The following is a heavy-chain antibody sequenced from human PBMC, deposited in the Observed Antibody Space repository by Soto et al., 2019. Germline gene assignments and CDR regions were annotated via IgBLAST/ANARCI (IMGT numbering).Heavy chain of an antibody. D-gene: IGHD3-3*01. CDR3: VRRSLRFSYYYYKDV. CDR2: IYYSGST. CDR1: GGSISSYY. V-gene: IGHV4-59*08. J-gene: IGHJ6*03. Sequence: SETLSLTCTVSGGSISSYYWIWIRQPSGKGLEWIGYIYYSGSTNYNPSLKSRVTISVDTSKNQLSLKLSSVTAADTAVYYCVRRSLRFSYYYYKDVWGKGTTVTVS.